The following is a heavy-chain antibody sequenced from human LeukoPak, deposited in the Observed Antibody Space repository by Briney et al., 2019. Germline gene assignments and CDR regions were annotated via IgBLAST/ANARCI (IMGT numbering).Heavy chain of an antibody. D-gene: IGHD4/OR15-4a*01. CDR3: SRGGANDL. V-gene: IGHV4-4*07. CDR2: IFTSGTA. CDR1: GGSITSDY. J-gene: IGHJ5*02. Sequence: PSETLSLTCTVVGGSITSDYWSWIRQPAGKGLEWMGRIFTSGTAAYNPSLKSRVTMSLDTSKNQFFLKLSSVTDADTAAYFCSRGGANDLWGQGTLVTVSS.